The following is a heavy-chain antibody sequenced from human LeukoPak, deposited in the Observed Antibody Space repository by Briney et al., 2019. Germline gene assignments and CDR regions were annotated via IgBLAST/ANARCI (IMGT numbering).Heavy chain of an antibody. D-gene: IGHD5-18*01. J-gene: IGHJ4*02. CDR1: GFTFSSYG. V-gene: IGHV3-33*01. CDR3: AREAVDTAMVTGIDY. Sequence: GSLRLSCAASGFTFSSYGMHWVRQAPGKGLEWVAVIWYDGSNKYYADSVKGRFTISRDNSKNTLYLQMNGLRAEDTAVYYCAREAVDTAMVTGIDYWGQGTLVTVSS. CDR2: IWYDGSNK.